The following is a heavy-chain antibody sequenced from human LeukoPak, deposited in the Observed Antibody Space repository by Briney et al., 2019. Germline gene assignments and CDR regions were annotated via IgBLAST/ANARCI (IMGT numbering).Heavy chain of an antibody. J-gene: IGHJ3*02. CDR3: ARGSSGWYEDAFDI. D-gene: IGHD6-19*01. Sequence: GGSLRLSCAASGFTFSSYDMHWVRHATGKGLEWVSAIGTAGDPYYPGSVKGRFTISRENAKNSLYLQMNSLRAGDTAVCYCARGSSGWYEDAFDIWGQGTMVTVSS. CDR1: GFTFSSYD. V-gene: IGHV3-13*05. CDR2: IGTAGDP.